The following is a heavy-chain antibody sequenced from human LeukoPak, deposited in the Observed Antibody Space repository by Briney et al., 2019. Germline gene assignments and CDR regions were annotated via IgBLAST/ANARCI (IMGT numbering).Heavy chain of an antibody. J-gene: IGHJ4*02. V-gene: IGHV4-34*01. CDR1: GGPFGVYY. D-gene: IGHD3-10*01. Sequence: PSETLSLTCAVYGGPFGVYYWSWVRQPPGKGLEWIGEINHSGSTTFAPSLTCRVTISVDTSKTHFSLKLSSVTAADTAVYYCAGPGAGDLDYWGQGTLVTVSS. CDR2: INHSGST. CDR3: AGPGAGDLDY.